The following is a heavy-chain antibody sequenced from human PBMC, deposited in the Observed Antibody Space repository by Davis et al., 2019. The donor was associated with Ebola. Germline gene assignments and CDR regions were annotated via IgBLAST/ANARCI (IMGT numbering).Heavy chain of an antibody. CDR3: ASSAAGTLVFGYYYGMDV. Sequence: ASVKVSCKASGYTFTSYYMHWVRQAPGQGLEWMGIINPSVGSTSYAQKFQGRVTMTRDTSTSTVYMELSSLRSEDTAVYYCASSAAGTLVFGYYYGMDVWGQGTTVTVSS. CDR1: GYTFTSYY. D-gene: IGHD6-13*01. V-gene: IGHV1-46*01. J-gene: IGHJ6*02. CDR2: INPSVGST.